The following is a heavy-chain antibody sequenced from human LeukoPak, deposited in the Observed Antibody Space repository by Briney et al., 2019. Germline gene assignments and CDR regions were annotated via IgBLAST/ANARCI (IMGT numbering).Heavy chain of an antibody. CDR3: ARDGYGNNYMDV. CDR2: IYSGGTT. CDR1: GFTVSTYY. V-gene: IGHV3-53*01. D-gene: IGHD1/OR15-1a*01. Sequence: PGGSLRLSCAASGFTVSTYYMNWVRQAPGKGLEWVSVIYSGGTTYYADSVKGRFTISRDNSKNTLSLQMNSLRAEDTAVYYCARDGYGNNYMDVWGKGTTVTVSS. J-gene: IGHJ6*03.